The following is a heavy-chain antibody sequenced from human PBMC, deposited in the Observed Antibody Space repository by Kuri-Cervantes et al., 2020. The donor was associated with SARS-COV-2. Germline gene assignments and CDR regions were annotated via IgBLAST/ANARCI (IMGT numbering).Heavy chain of an antibody. J-gene: IGHJ5*02. CDR2: IYYSGST. CDR1: GYSISSSNW. Sequence: SETLSLTCAVSGYSISSSNWWGWIRQPPGKGLAWIGYIYYSGSTYYNPSLKSRVTMSVDTSENQFSLKLSSVTAADTAVYYCASFSTRGDPWGQGTLVTVSS. D-gene: IGHD2/OR15-2a*01. CDR3: ASFSTRGDP. V-gene: IGHV4-28*01.